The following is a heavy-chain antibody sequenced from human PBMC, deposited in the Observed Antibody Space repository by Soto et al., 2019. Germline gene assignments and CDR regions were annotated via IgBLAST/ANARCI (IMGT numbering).Heavy chain of an antibody. D-gene: IGHD3-16*02. CDR1: GGSVRSGSYD. Sequence: AETLSLTCTVSGGSVRSGSYDWSWIRQPPGKGLEWIGYIYYSGSTNYSPSLKSRVTMSVDTSKNQFSLKLSSVTAADTAVYYCARVVIDYYGMDVWGQGTTVTAP. CDR3: ARVVIDYYGMDV. V-gene: IGHV4-61*01. J-gene: IGHJ6*02. CDR2: IYYSGST.